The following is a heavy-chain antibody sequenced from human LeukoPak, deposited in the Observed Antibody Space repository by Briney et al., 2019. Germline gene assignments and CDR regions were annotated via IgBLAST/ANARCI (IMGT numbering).Heavy chain of an antibody. V-gene: IGHV3-13*01. CDR3: ARRATGGSYFDL. D-gene: IGHD7-27*01. J-gene: IGHJ2*01. CDR2: IGVVGDT. Sequence: GGSLRLSCAASGFTFTGYSMQWVRQATGKGLEWVSRIGVVGDTYYSDSVKGRFVIFRENAESSLFLQMNSLRPGDTAVYYCARRATGGSYFDLWGRGTLVTVSS. CDR1: GFTFTGYS.